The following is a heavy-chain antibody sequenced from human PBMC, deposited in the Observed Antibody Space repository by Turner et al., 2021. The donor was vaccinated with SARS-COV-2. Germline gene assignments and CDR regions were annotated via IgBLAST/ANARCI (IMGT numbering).Heavy chain of an antibody. J-gene: IGHJ4*02. CDR1: GFTFSSYW. D-gene: IGHD2-15*01. V-gene: IGHV3-7*03. CDR3: AKVVSPYCSGGSCYSSPADY. Sequence: EVQLVESGGDLVQPGGSLRLPCAASGFTFSSYWMNWVRQAPGKGLEWVATIKQDASEKYYADSVKGRFTIFRDNANNSLFLHMNSLRAEDTAVYYCAKVVSPYCSGGSCYSSPADYWGQGSLVTVS. CDR2: IKQDASEK.